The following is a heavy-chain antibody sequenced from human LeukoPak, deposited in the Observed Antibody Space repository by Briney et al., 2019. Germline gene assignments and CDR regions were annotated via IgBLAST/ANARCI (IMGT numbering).Heavy chain of an antibody. V-gene: IGHV3-53*01. CDR1: GFTVSSNY. CDR2: IYSGGST. CDR3: ALTYYFDY. Sequence: GGSLRLSCAASGFTVSSNYMSWVRQAPGKGLEWVSIIYSGGSTFYADSVKGRFTISRDNSKNTLYLQMNSLRAEDTAVYYCALTYYFDYWGQGTLVTVSS. D-gene: IGHD3-9*01. J-gene: IGHJ4*02.